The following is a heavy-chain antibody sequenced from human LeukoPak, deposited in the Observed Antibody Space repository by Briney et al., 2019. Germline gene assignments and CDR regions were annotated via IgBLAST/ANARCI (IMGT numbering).Heavy chain of an antibody. CDR3: ARDLHGRYSYGYRH. Sequence: GGSLRLSCAASGFTFSNHYMHWVRQAPGKGLVSVSRIDPNGRYTSYADSVKGRFTISRDNAKNTLYLQMNSLRAEDTAVYYCARDLHGRYSYGYRHWGQGTLVTVSS. V-gene: IGHV3-74*01. J-gene: IGHJ4*02. D-gene: IGHD5-18*01. CDR2: IDPNGRYT. CDR1: GFTFSNHY.